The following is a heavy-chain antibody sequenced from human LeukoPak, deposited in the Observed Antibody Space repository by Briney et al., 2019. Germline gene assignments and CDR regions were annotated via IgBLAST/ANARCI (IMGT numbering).Heavy chain of an antibody. Sequence: PGGSLRLSCVASGFTLSFYSMNWVRQAPGKGLEWVSYISSSGSTTYYADSMKGRFTISRDNSKNSLYLQMNSLRAEDTAVYYCAELGITMIGGVWGKGTTVTISS. CDR2: ISSSGSTT. V-gene: IGHV3-48*04. D-gene: IGHD3-10*02. J-gene: IGHJ6*04. CDR1: GFTLSFYS. CDR3: AELGITMIGGV.